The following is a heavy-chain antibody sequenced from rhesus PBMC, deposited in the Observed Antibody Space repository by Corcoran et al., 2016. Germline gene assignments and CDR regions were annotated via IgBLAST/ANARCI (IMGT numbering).Heavy chain of an antibody. CDR2: IKPSNGNT. J-gene: IGHJ6*01. D-gene: IGHD6-13*01. CDR3: TRAGGVTAGGLYYYGLDS. CDR1: GYTFTNYY. V-gene: IGHV1S9*01. Sequence: QVQLVQSGAEVKKPGASVTLSCKASGYTFTNYYINWVRQAPGQVLEWIGLIKPSNGNTGYAQKFQGRVTMTRDTSTSTAYMELSSLRAEDTAVYYCTRAGGVTAGGLYYYGLDSWGQGVVVTVSS.